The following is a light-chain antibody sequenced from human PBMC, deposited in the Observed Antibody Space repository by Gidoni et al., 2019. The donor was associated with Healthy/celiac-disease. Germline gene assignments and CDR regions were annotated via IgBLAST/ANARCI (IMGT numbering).Light chain of an antibody. Sequence: DIQMTQSPSTLSASVGDRVTITCRASQSISSWLAWYQQKPGKPPKILIYKASSLDSGVPSRFSGSGSGTEFTLTISSLQPDDFATYYCQQYNSYSTWTFGQGTKVEIK. V-gene: IGKV1-5*03. CDR1: QSISSW. CDR3: QQYNSYSTWT. J-gene: IGKJ1*01. CDR2: KAS.